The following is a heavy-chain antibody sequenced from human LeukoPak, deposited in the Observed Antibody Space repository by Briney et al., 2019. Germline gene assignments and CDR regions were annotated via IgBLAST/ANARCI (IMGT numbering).Heavy chain of an antibody. Sequence: SETLSLTCTVSGYSISSGYYWGWIRQPPGKGLEWIGSIYHSGSTYYNPSLKSRVTISVDTSKNQFSLKLSSVTAADTAVYYCARDVPGYSSSWYSGTVRWFDPWGQGTLVTVSS. CDR2: IYHSGST. J-gene: IGHJ5*02. D-gene: IGHD6-13*01. CDR1: GYSISSGYY. CDR3: ARDVPGYSSSWYSGTVRWFDP. V-gene: IGHV4-38-2*02.